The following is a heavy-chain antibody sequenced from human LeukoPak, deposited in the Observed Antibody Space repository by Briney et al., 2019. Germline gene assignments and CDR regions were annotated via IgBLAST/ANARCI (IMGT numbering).Heavy chain of an antibody. CDR1: GFTFSKYG. CDR2: ISYDGSNK. Sequence: PGRSLRLSCAASGFTFSKYGMHWVRQAPGKGLEWVAVISYDGSNKYYADSVKGRITISRDNSTNTLYLQMNSLRAEDTAVYYCAKDRGFSFASGSSELDYWGQGTLVTVSS. CDR3: AKDRGFSFASGSSELDY. J-gene: IGHJ4*02. V-gene: IGHV3-30*18. D-gene: IGHD3-10*01.